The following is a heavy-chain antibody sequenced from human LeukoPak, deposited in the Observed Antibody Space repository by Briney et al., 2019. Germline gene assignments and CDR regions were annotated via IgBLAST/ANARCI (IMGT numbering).Heavy chain of an antibody. Sequence: GGSLRLSCAASGFTFSSYSMNWVRQAPGKGLEWVSSISSSSSYIYYADSVKGRFTISRGNAKNSLYLQMNSLRAEDTAVYYCARDRDIVVVPAARNAFDIWGQGTMVTVSS. CDR2: ISSSSSYI. J-gene: IGHJ3*02. D-gene: IGHD2-2*01. V-gene: IGHV3-21*01. CDR1: GFTFSSYS. CDR3: ARDRDIVVVPAARNAFDI.